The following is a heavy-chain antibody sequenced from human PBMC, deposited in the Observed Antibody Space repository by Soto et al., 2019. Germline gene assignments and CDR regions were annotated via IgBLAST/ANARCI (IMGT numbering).Heavy chain of an antibody. CDR2: IYWDGDK. D-gene: IGHD3-3*01. Sequence: QINLIESGPTLVKPTQTLPLTCTFSGFSLSTSGAAVGWVRQPPGRALEWLALIYWDGDKRYNASLGNRLTITKDTSMNQVVLTLTNVDPADMATYYCAHRATMAIFGLIIDNGIWFDPWGQGTRVIVSS. CDR1: GFSLSTSGAA. V-gene: IGHV2-5*02. J-gene: IGHJ5*02. CDR3: AHRATMAIFGLIIDNGIWFDP.